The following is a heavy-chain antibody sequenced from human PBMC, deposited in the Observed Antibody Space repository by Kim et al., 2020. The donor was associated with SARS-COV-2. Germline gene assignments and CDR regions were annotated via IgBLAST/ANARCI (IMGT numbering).Heavy chain of an antibody. J-gene: IGHJ6*02. Sequence: SETLSLTCTVSGGSVSSGSYYWSWIRQPPGKGLEWIGYIYYSGSTNYNPSLKSRVTISVDTSKNQFSLKLSSVTAADTAVYYCARDLNRITIFGVAPRYGMDVWGQGTTVTVSS. CDR2: IYYSGST. CDR3: ARDLNRITIFGVAPRYGMDV. V-gene: IGHV4-61*01. CDR1: GGSVSSGSYY. D-gene: IGHD3-3*01.